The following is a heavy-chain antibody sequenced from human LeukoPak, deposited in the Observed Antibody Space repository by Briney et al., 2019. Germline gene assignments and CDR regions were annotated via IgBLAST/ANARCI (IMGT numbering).Heavy chain of an antibody. CDR1: GFTFSSYW. Sequence: GGSLRLSCAASGFTFSSYWMSWVRQAPGKGLEWVANIKQDGSEKYYVDSVKGRFTISRDNAKNSLYLQMNSLRAEDTAVYYCARARVRGRGGYFDYWGQGTLVTVSS. CDR3: ARARVRGRGGYFDY. J-gene: IGHJ4*02. CDR2: IKQDGSEK. V-gene: IGHV3-7*01. D-gene: IGHD3-10*01.